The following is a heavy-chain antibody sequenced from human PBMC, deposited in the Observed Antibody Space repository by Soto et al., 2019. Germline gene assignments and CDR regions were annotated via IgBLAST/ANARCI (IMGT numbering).Heavy chain of an antibody. Sequence: SVKVSCKASRGTFSSYAISWVRQAPGQGLEWMGGTIPIFGTANYAQKFQGRVTITADESTSTAYMELSSLRSEDTAVYYCARDERFLEWSHSYGMDVWGQGTTVTVSS. CDR3: ARDERFLEWSHSYGMDV. CDR1: RGTFSSYA. D-gene: IGHD3-3*01. CDR2: TIPIFGTA. J-gene: IGHJ6*02. V-gene: IGHV1-69*13.